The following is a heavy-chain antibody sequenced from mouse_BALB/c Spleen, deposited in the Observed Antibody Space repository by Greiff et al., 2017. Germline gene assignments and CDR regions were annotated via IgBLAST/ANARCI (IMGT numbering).Heavy chain of an antibody. J-gene: IGHJ3*01. V-gene: IGHV2-9*02. CDR1: GFSLTSYG. D-gene: IGHD1-1*01. Sequence: VKLLESGPGLVAPSQSLSITCTVSGFSLTSYGVHWVRQPPGKGLEWLGVIWAGGSTNYNSALMSRLSISKDNSKSQVFLKMNSLQTDDTAMYYCARYYYGSSPGAYWGQGTLVTVSA. CDR3: ARYYYGSSPGAY. CDR2: IWAGGST.